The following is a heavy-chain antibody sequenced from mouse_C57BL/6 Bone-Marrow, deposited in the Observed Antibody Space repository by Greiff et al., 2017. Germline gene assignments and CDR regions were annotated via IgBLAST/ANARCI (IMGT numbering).Heavy chain of an antibody. CDR2: ILPGSGST. V-gene: IGHV1-9*01. CDR1: GYTFTGYW. D-gene: IGHD1-1*01. J-gene: IGHJ3*01. CDR3: ARGGYGSSYWFAY. Sequence: QVQLKESGAELMKPGASVKLSCKATGYTFTGYWIEWVKQRPGHGLEWIGEILPGSGSTNYNEKFKGKATFTADTSSNTAYMQLSSLTTEDSATYYCARGGYGSSYWFAYWGQGTLVTVSA.